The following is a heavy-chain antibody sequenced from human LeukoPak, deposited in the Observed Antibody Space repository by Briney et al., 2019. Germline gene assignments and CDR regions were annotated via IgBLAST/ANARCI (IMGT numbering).Heavy chain of an antibody. CDR1: GGSISSYY. V-gene: IGHV4-59*01. Sequence: SETLSLTCTVSGGSISSYYWTWIRQPPGKGLEWIGYIYYTGSTDYNPSLKSRVTITLDTSKNQFSLKLSSMTAADTAVYYCARDKLGWYFDLWGRGTLVTVSS. D-gene: IGHD7-27*01. CDR2: IYYTGST. CDR3: ARDKLGWYFDL. J-gene: IGHJ2*01.